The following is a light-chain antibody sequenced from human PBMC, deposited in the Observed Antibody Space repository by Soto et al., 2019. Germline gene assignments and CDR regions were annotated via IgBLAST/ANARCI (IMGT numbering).Light chain of an antibody. CDR1: SSDVGGYNY. V-gene: IGLV2-14*01. CDR2: DVS. CDR3: SSYTSSSTPYCV. Sequence: QSALTQPASVSGSPGQSITISCTGTSSDVGGYNYVSWYQQHPGKAPKLMIYDVSSRPSGVSNRFSGSKSGNTASLTISGLQAEDEADYYCSSYTSSSTPYCVFGTGTKVTVL. J-gene: IGLJ1*01.